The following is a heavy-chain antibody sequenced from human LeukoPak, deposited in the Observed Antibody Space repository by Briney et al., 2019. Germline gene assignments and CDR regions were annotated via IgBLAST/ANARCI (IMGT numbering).Heavy chain of an antibody. CDR1: GYSISSGYY. CDR3: ARVLVGATLGWAFDI. J-gene: IGHJ3*02. V-gene: IGHV4-38-2*02. Sequence: SETLSLTCTVSGYSISSGYYWGWIRQPPGEGLEWIGSIYHSGSTYYNPSLKSRVTISVDTSKNQFSLKLSSVTAADTAVYYCARVLVGATLGWAFDIWGQGKMVSVSS. CDR2: IYHSGST. D-gene: IGHD1-26*01.